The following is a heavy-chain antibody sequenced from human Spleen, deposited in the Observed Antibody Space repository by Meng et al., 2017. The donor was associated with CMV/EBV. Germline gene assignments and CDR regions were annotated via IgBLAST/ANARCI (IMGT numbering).Heavy chain of an antibody. CDR1: GFTFRRFW. J-gene: IGHJ4*02. D-gene: IGHD3-3*01. V-gene: IGHV3-7*01. Sequence: GGSLRLSCTASGFTFRRFWMSWVRQAPGKGLEWVANIKQDGSEKYYVDSVKGRFTISRDNAKKSVYLQMNSLRAEDTAVYYCARTYDFWSGYPVYWGQGTLVTVSS. CDR3: ARTYDFWSGYPVY. CDR2: IKQDGSEK.